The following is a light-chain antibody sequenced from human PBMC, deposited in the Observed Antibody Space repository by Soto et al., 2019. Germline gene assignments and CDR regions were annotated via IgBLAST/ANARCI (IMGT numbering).Light chain of an antibody. CDR3: QKYNSAPRA. Sequence: DIQMTQSPSSLSASVGDRVTITCRASQGISNFLAWYQQKPGKVPKLLIYDASTLQSGVQSRFSGSGSGTDFTLTISSLQPEDVATYYCQKYNSAPRAFGQGTKVEIK. CDR1: QGISNF. CDR2: DAS. V-gene: IGKV1-27*01. J-gene: IGKJ1*01.